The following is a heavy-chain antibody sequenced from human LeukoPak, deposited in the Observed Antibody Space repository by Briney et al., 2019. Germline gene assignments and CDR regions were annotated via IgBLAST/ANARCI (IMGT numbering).Heavy chain of an antibody. Sequence: SQTLSLTCTVSGGSISSGDYYWSWIRQPPGKGLEWIGYIYYSGTTTYNPSLESRVTISVDTSKNQFSLKLRSVTAADTAVYYCARVGEQQLVFFFDYWGQGFLATVSS. CDR1: GGSISSGDYY. CDR2: IYYSGTT. CDR3: ARVGEQQLVFFFDY. V-gene: IGHV4-61*08. D-gene: IGHD6-13*01. J-gene: IGHJ4*02.